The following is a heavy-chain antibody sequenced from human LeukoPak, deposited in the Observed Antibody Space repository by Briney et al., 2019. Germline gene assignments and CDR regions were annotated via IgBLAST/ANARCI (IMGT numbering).Heavy chain of an antibody. V-gene: IGHV3-53*01. D-gene: IGHD3-10*01. Sequence: PGGSLRLSCAASGFTVSSNYMSWVRQAPGKGLEWVSVIYSGGSTYYADSVKGRFTISRDNSKNTLYPQMNSLRAEDTAVYYCARAIFGPHYYYYYMDVWGKGTTVTVSS. CDR1: GFTVSSNY. CDR3: ARAIFGPHYYYYYMDV. CDR2: IYSGGST. J-gene: IGHJ6*03.